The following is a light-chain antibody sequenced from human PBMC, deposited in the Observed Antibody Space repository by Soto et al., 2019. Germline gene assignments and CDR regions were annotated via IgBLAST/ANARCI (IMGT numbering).Light chain of an antibody. CDR1: ETVSSY. CDR2: DAS. V-gene: IGKV3-11*01. Sequence: DIVLTQSPVTLSLSPGDRATLSCRASETVSSYLLWYHQKPGQDPRLLIYDASKRATGIPDRFSGSGSETDFTLTITSLAPEAPGAYSCLHRMNCPLTFGQVTRLEIK. J-gene: IGKJ5*01. CDR3: LHRMNCPLT.